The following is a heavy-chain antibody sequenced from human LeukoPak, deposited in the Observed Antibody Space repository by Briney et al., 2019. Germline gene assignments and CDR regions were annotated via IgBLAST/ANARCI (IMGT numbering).Heavy chain of an antibody. J-gene: IGHJ4*02. V-gene: IGHV1-46*01. CDR1: GYTFTSYY. Sequence: ASVKVSCKASGYTFTSYYMHWARQAPAQGLEWMGIINPSGGSTSYAQKFQGRVTMTRDTSTSTVYMELSSLRSEDTAVYYCARLLGYCSGGSCSYYFDYWGQGTLVTVSS. D-gene: IGHD2-15*01. CDR3: ARLLGYCSGGSCSYYFDY. CDR2: INPSGGST.